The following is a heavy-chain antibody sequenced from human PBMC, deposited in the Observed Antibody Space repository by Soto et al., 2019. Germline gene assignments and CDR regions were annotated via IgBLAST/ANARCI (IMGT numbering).Heavy chain of an antibody. CDR2: TNEDGSQI. CDR1: GFTFSRSW. V-gene: IGHV3-7*01. D-gene: IGHD1-1*01. CDR3: ARDPRNGAIDY. Sequence: EVQLVESGGDLVQRGGSLRLSCAASGFTFSRSWMSWVRQAPGKGLEWVANTNEDGSQINYVDSVKGRFTASRDNAKNLLFLQMNNRSGEDTAIYYGARDPRNGAIDYWGQGTLVTVSS. J-gene: IGHJ4*02.